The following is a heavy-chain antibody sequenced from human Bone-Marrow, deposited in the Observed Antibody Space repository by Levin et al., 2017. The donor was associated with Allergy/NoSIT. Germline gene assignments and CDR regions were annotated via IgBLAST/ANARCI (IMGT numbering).Heavy chain of an antibody. Sequence: GESLKISCAASGFTFSSYSMNWVRQAPGKGLEWVSYISSSSSTIYYADSVKGRFTISRDNAKNSLYLQMNSLRAEDTAVYYCAREYSSSWYPYYYYYYGMDVWGQGTTVTVSS. CDR1: GFTFSSYS. V-gene: IGHV3-48*01. J-gene: IGHJ6*02. D-gene: IGHD6-13*01. CDR3: AREYSSSWYPYYYYYYGMDV. CDR2: ISSSSSTI.